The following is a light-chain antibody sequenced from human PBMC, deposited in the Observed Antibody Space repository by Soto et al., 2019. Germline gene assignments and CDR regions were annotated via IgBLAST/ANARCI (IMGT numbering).Light chain of an antibody. V-gene: IGLV2-14*01. CDR2: DVS. Sequence: QSALTQPASVSGSPGQSITISCTGTSSDVGSYNYVSWYQQHPGKAPKVMIYDVSNRPSGVSYRFSGSKSGNTASLIISGLQAEDEADYYCSSYTTSSTYVFGTGTKLTVL. CDR3: SSYTTSSTYV. CDR1: SSDVGSYNY. J-gene: IGLJ1*01.